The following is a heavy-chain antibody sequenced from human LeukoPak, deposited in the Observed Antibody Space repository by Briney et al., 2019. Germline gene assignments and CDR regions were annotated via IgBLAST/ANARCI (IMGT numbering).Heavy chain of an antibody. V-gene: IGHV3-72*01. Sequence: GGSLRLSCAASGFTFSDHYMDWVRQAPGKGLEWVGRSRNKANSYTTEYAASVKGRFTISRDDSKNSLYLQMNSLKTEDTAVYYCAKNGDGVIGYLLNWGRGTLVTVSS. D-gene: IGHD3-22*01. J-gene: IGHJ4*02. CDR2: SRNKANSYTT. CDR3: AKNGDGVIGYLLN. CDR1: GFTFSDHY.